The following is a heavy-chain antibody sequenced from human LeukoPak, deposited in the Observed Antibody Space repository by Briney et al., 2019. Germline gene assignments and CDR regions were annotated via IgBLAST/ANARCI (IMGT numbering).Heavy chain of an antibody. CDR3: AREMPAADGSDAFDI. V-gene: IGHV1-46*01. D-gene: IGHD6-13*01. J-gene: IGHJ3*02. CDR1: GYTFTSYY. CDR2: INPSGGST. Sequence: ASVKVSCKASGYTFTSYYMHWVRQAPGQGLEWMGIINPSGGSTSYAQKFQGRVTMTADTSTSTAYMELRSLRSDDTAVYYCAREMPAADGSDAFDIWGQGTMVTVSS.